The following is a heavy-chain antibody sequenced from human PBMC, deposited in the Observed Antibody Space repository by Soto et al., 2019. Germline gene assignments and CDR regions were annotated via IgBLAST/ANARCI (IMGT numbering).Heavy chain of an antibody. D-gene: IGHD4-17*01. Sequence: SETLSLTCAVYGGSFSGYYWSWIRQPPGKGLEWIGEINHSGSTNYNPSLKSRVTISVDTSKNQFSLKLSSVTAADTAVYYCARGKSRRNYGDNRGWFDPWGQGTLVTVSS. CDR2: INHSGST. CDR3: ARGKSRRNYGDNRGWFDP. J-gene: IGHJ5*02. CDR1: GGSFSGYY. V-gene: IGHV4-34*01.